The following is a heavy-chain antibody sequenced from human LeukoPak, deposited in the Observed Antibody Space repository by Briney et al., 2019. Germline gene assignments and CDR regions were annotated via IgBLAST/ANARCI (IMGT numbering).Heavy chain of an antibody. CDR3: ARDQYDTWSRRGNFDS. V-gene: IGHV3-48*04. D-gene: IGHD3-3*01. Sequence: GGSLRLSCAASGFTFSSYSMNWVRQAPGKGLEWVSYIRSSSNIIYYADSVKGRFTISRDNTKNSLYLQMNSLRAEDTAVFYCARDQYDTWSRRGNFDSWGQGTLVIVSP. CDR2: IRSSSNII. CDR1: GFTFSSYS. J-gene: IGHJ4*02.